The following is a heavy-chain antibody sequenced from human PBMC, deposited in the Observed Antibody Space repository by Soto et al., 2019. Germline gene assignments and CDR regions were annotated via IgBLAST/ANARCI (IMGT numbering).Heavy chain of an antibody. CDR1: GYTFTSYD. CDR3: ARLTSSGWYSGDDAFDI. Sequence: ASVKVSCKASGYTFTSYDINCVRQATGQGLEWMGWMNPNSGNTGYAQKFQGRVTMTKNTSISTAYMELSSLRSEDTAVYYCARLTSSGWYSGDDAFDIWGQGTMVTVSS. D-gene: IGHD6-19*01. V-gene: IGHV1-8*01. J-gene: IGHJ3*02. CDR2: MNPNSGNT.